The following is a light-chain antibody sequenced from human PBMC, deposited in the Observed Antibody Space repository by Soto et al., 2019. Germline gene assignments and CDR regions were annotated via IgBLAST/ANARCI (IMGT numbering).Light chain of an antibody. CDR1: QTLANY. CDR3: QQFSSYPLT. Sequence: VLTQSPATLSLSPGERATLSCRASQTLANYLAWYQQRPGQAPRLLIYDASNRATGIPDRFSGGVSGTDGTLTISRLETEDGSVYYCQQFSSYPLTFGGGTKVDIK. CDR2: DAS. V-gene: IGKV3-11*01. J-gene: IGKJ4*01.